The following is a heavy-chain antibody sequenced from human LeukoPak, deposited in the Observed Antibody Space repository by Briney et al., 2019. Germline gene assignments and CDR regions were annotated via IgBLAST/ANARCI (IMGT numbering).Heavy chain of an antibody. Sequence: GGSLRLSCAASGFTFSSYWMSWVRQAPGKGLEWVANIKQDGSEKYYVDSVKGRFTISRDNAKNSLYLQMNSLRAEDTAVYYCARYHIVRGVVSAYYFDYWGQGTLVTVSS. V-gene: IGHV3-7*01. CDR1: GFTFSSYW. CDR2: IKQDGSEK. J-gene: IGHJ4*02. CDR3: ARYHIVRGVVSAYYFDY. D-gene: IGHD3-10*01.